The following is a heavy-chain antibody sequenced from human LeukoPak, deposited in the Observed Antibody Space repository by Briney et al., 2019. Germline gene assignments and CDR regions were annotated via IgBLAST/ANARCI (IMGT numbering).Heavy chain of an antibody. V-gene: IGHV5-51*01. CDR1: GYSFSSYW. CDR3: ARSSIVGDTYYFDY. D-gene: IGHD1-26*01. Sequence: SGGALKISCKGSGYSFSSYWIGWGGPLARERLGWVGIIYPGDCDTRYSPSFQGQVTVSADKSISTAYLQWSSLKASDTAMYYCARSSIVGDTYYFDYWGQGTLVTVSS. CDR2: IYPGDCDT. J-gene: IGHJ4*02.